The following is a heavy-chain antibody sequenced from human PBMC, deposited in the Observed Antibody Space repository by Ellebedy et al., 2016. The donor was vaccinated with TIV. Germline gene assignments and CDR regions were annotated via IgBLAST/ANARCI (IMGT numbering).Heavy chain of an antibody. V-gene: IGHV4-30-4*01. D-gene: IGHD5-12*01. CDR2: FDYSGST. Sequence: MPSETLSLTCSVSGGSMSSGEYFRSWVRQPPGKGLEWLGYFDYSGSTYYSPSLNSRVVISVDTSKNQCSLNLRSVTAADTAVYFCARDRGYELDSWGQGTLVAVSS. J-gene: IGHJ5*01. CDR1: GGSMSSGEYF. CDR3: ARDRGYELDS.